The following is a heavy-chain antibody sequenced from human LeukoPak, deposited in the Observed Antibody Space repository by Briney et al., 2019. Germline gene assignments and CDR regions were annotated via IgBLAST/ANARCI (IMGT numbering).Heavy chain of an antibody. CDR2: IYTSGST. D-gene: IGHD3-22*01. V-gene: IGHV4-4*07. J-gene: IGHJ4*02. CDR3: ARGSVYYYDSSGFSNHFDY. Sequence: SETLSLTCTVSGGSISSYYWSWIRQPAGKGLEWIGRIYTSGSTNYNPSLKSRVTISVDTSKNQFSLKLSSVTAADTAVYYCARGSVYYYDSSGFSNHFDYWGQGTLVTVSS. CDR1: GGSISSYY.